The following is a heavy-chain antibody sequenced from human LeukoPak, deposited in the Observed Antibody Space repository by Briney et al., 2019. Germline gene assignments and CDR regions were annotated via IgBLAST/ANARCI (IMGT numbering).Heavy chain of an antibody. Sequence: PGGSLRLSCAASGFTFSSYWMSWVRQAPGKGLEWVANIKQDGSEKYYVDSVKGRFTISRDNAKNSLYLQMNSLRAEDTAVYYCAHSSGYSSSDYWGQGTLVTVSS. CDR2: IKQDGSEK. J-gene: IGHJ4*02. D-gene: IGHD3-22*01. V-gene: IGHV3-7*01. CDR1: GFTFSSYW. CDR3: AHSSGYSSSDY.